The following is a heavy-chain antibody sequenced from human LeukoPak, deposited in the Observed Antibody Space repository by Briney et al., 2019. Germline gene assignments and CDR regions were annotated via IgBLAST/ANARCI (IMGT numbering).Heavy chain of an antibody. J-gene: IGHJ6*03. D-gene: IGHD6-19*01. CDR1: GGSISSYY. CDR3: ARESSSGWNPYYYYYYMDV. V-gene: IGHV4-4*07. CDR2: IYTSGST. Sequence: SETLSLTCTVSGGSISSYYWSWIRQPAGKGLEWIGRIYTSGSTNYNPSLKSRVTMSVDTSKNQFSLKLSSVTAADTAVYYCARESSSGWNPYYYYYYMDVWGKGTTVTVSS.